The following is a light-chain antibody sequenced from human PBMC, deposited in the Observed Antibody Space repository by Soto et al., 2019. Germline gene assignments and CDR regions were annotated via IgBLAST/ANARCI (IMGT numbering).Light chain of an antibody. J-gene: IGKJ1*01. CDR2: GAS. V-gene: IGKV3D-15*01. Sequence: EKVMTQSPATLSVSPVERATPSCRASQSVSSNIAWYQQKPGQAPRLLIYGASTRATGIPARFRGSGSGTEFTLTISSLQSEDFAVYYCQQYINWPLTFGQGTKVDIK. CDR3: QQYINWPLT. CDR1: QSVSSN.